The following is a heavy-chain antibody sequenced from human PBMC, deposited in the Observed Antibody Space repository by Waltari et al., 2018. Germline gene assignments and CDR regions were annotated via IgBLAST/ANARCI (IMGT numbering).Heavy chain of an antibody. V-gene: IGHV3-72*01. CDR2: VRDKAKRYTT. Sequence: EVQLVESGGGLVQPGGSLRLSCAASGFTFSDHYMDWVRRDPGKGLGWVGLVRDKAKRYTTEDAAAVKGRCTISRDDLKNALFLQMNSLKTEDTAVYYCSYSGSYKHFQDWGQGTLVTVSS. J-gene: IGHJ1*01. CDR1: GFTFSDHY. CDR3: SYSGSYKHFQD. D-gene: IGHD1-26*01.